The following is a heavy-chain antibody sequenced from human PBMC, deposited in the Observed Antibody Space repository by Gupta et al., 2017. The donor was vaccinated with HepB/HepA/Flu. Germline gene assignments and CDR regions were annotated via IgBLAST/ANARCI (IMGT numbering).Heavy chain of an antibody. Sequence: QVQLQQWGAGLLKPSETLSLTCAVYGGSFSGYYWSWIRQPPGKGLEWIGEINHSGSTNYNPSLKSRVTISVDTSKNQFSLKLSSVTAADTAVYYCARGNRIAARSYNWFDPWGQGTLVTVSS. J-gene: IGHJ5*02. D-gene: IGHD6-6*01. CDR3: ARGNRIAARSYNWFDP. CDR1: GGSFSGYY. V-gene: IGHV4-34*01. CDR2: INHSGST.